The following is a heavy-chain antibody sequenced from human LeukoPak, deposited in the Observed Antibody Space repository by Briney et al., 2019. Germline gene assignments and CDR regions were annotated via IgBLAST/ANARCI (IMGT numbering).Heavy chain of an antibody. J-gene: IGHJ4*02. V-gene: IGHV5-51*01. CDR2: IYPGGSET. D-gene: IGHD5-24*01. CDR3: ARASRDGYNQNFDH. Sequence: GESLKISCKGLGYSFSSYLNAWVRQRPGKGLDGMGIIYPGGSETRYDPSLQGQVTISADSSTSTAYLQWSSLRASDTAMYYCARASRDGYNQNFDHWGQGTLVTVSS. CDR1: GYSFSSYL.